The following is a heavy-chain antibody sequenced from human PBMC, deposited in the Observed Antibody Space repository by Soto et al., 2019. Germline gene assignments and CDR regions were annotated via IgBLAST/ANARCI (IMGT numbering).Heavy chain of an antibody. D-gene: IGHD1-1*01. CDR3: ARGGGFGLDGSAAFDI. Sequence: QVHLVQSGAEVKKPGASMKVSCTASGYTLTSHHVHWVRQAPGRRLEWMGSINPANGVAQYTARFQGRVIMTRDPSTSTVYMELRGLTSEDTAIFYCARGGGFGLDGSAAFDIWGQGTMVTVSS. V-gene: IGHV1-46*01. J-gene: IGHJ3*02. CDR2: INPANGVA. CDR1: GYTLTSHH.